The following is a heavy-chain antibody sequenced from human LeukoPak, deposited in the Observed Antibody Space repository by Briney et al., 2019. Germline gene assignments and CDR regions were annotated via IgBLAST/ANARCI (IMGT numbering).Heavy chain of an antibody. V-gene: IGHV3-15*01. CDR2: IKSKTDGGTT. J-gene: IGHJ4*02. Sequence: PGGSLRLSCAASGFTFSSYSMNWVRQAPGKGLEWVGRIKSKTDGGTTDYAAPVKGRFTISRDDSKNTLYLQMNSLKTEDTAVYYCTTELVVVAAPFDYWGQGTLVTVSS. D-gene: IGHD2-15*01. CDR3: TTELVVVAAPFDY. CDR1: GFTFSSYS.